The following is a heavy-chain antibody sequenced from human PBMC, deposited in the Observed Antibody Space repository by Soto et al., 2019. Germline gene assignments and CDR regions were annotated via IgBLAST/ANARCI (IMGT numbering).Heavy chain of an antibody. Sequence: QVQLLQSGAEVKKPGASLKVSCKASGSLVNGYGISWVRQAPGQGLEWMGWISSYNGNTRSTQKFQARVTMTTDTSTSTAYMELGSLTSDDTAVYYCATGGGQRYGEFEFWRQGTLVTVSS. CDR3: ATGGGQRYGEFEF. CDR2: ISSYNGNT. V-gene: IGHV1-18*01. D-gene: IGHD1-26*01. CDR1: GSLVNGYG. J-gene: IGHJ4*02.